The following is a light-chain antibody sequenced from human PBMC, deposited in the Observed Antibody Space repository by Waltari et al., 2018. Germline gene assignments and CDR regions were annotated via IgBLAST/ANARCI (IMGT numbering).Light chain of an antibody. J-gene: IGKJ2*01. V-gene: IGKV1-33*01. Sequence: IQIAQSPSSLSASVGDRVTITCHASQDISNYLNWYQQKPGKAPKLLIYDASNLETGVPSRCSGSGSGTDFTFTISSLQPEDIAPYDGQPDDNPPPACGQGTKLEIQ. CDR1: QDISNY. CDR2: DAS. CDR3: QPDDNPPPA.